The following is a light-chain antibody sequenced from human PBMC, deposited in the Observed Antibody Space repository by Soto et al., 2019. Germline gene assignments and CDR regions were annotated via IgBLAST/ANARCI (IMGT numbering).Light chain of an antibody. CDR3: QQYKSYSPWT. CDR1: QDISNY. J-gene: IGKJ1*01. Sequence: DIQLTQSPSFLSASVGDRVTITCRASQDISNYLVWYQQKPGKAPKPLIYAASTLQSGVPSRFSGSGSGTEFTLTISSLQPEDFATYYCQQYKSYSPWTFGQGTTVEVK. V-gene: IGKV1-9*01. CDR2: AAS.